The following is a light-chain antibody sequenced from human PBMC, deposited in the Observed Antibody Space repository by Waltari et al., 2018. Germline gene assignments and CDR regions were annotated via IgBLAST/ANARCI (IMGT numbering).Light chain of an antibody. Sequence: QSVLTQPPSVSAAPGQKVTISCSGSSSNIGHNYVSWYQQLPGTAPKLLIHDNDKRPSGIPDRFSGSKSGTSATLGITGLQTGDEADYYCGAWDSSLSNMEFGGGTKLTVL. CDR3: GAWDSSLSNME. V-gene: IGLV1-51*01. J-gene: IGLJ3*02. CDR1: SSNIGHNY. CDR2: DND.